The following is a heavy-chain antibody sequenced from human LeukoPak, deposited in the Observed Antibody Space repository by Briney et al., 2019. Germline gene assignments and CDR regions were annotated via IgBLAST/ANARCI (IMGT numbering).Heavy chain of an antibody. J-gene: IGHJ5*02. CDR3: ARDRNGTSNQLLFFWFDP. CDR1: GGTFSSYA. V-gene: IGHV1-69*04. CDR2: IIPILGIA. Sequence: SVKVSCKASGGTFSSYAISWVRQAPGQGLEWMGRIIPILGIANYAQKFQGRVTITADKSTSTAYMEPSSLRSEDTAVYYCARDRNGTSNQLLFFWFDPWGQGTLVTVSS. D-gene: IGHD2-2*01.